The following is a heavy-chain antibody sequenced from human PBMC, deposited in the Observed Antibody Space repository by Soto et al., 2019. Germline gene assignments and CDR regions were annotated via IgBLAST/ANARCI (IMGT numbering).Heavy chain of an antibody. V-gene: IGHV3-21*01. CDR3: ASSIVVVSSDDY. CDR1: GFTFSSYS. J-gene: IGHJ4*02. Sequence: LRRSCAASGFTFSSYSMNWVRQAPGKGLEWVSSISSSSSYIYYADSVKGRFTISRDNAKNSLYLQMNSLRAEDTAVYYCASSIVVVSSDDYWGQGTLVTV. D-gene: IGHD3-22*01. CDR2: ISSSSSYI.